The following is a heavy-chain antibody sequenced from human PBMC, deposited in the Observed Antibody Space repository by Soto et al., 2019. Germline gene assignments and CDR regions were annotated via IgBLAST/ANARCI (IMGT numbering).Heavy chain of an antibody. Sequence: GGSLRLSCAASGFTFSSYAMSWVRQAPGKGLEWVSAISGSGGSTYYADSVKGRFTISRDNSKNTLYLQMNSLRAEDTAVYYCANHPDTAMVEYYFDYWGQGTLVTVSS. CDR1: GFTFSSYA. D-gene: IGHD5-18*01. J-gene: IGHJ4*02. CDR2: ISGSGGST. V-gene: IGHV3-23*01. CDR3: ANHPDTAMVEYYFDY.